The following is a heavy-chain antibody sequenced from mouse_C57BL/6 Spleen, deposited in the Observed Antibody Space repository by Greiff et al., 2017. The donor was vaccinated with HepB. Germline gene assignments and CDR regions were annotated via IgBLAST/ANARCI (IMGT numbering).Heavy chain of an antibody. J-gene: IGHJ4*01. CDR1: GYTFTSYW. D-gene: IGHD1-1*01. V-gene: IGHV1-69*01. CDR2: IDPSDSYT. CDR3: ARKNYGGAMDY. Sequence: QVQLQQPGAELVMPGASVKLSCKASGYTFTSYWMHWVKQRPGQGLEWIGEIDPSDSYTNYNQKFKGKSTLTVDKSSSTAYMQLSSLTSEDSAVYYWARKNYGGAMDYWGQGTSVTVSS.